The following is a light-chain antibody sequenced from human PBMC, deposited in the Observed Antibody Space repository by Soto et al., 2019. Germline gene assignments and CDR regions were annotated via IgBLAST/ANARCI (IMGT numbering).Light chain of an antibody. CDR2: GAS. CDR3: QQYGNSPLT. Sequence: EIVFTQSPCTLSLSTGERATLSCRASQSVSSSYLAWYQQRPGQAPRLLIYGASNRATGIPDRFSGSGSGTDFTLTISRLEPEDFAVYFCQQYGNSPLTFGGGTKVDIK. J-gene: IGKJ4*01. CDR1: QSVSSSY. V-gene: IGKV3-20*01.